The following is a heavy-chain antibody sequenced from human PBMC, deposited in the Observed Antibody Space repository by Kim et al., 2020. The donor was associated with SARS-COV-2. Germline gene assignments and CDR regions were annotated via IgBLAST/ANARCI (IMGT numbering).Heavy chain of an antibody. D-gene: IGHD2-2*01. CDR1: GGSFSDYY. J-gene: IGHJ5*02. Sequence: SETLSLTCVVSGGSFSDYYWTWIRQPPGKGLEWIGEINHSGDTNYNPSLRSRVTLTVDASKNQFSLTMDSVTAAATSVYYCARLMSESRKYLWFDPCGQG. V-gene: IGHV4-34*01. CDR3: ARLMSESRKYLWFDP. CDR2: INHSGDT.